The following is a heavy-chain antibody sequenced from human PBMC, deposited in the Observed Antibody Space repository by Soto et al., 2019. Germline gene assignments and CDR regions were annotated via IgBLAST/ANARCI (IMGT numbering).Heavy chain of an antibody. J-gene: IGHJ5*02. CDR2: ISSSSSYI. V-gene: IGHV3-21*01. D-gene: IGHD3-22*01. Sequence: GGSLRLSCAASGFTFSSYSMNWVRQAPGKGLEWVSSISSSSSYIYYADSVKGRFTISRDNAKNSLYLQMNSLRAEDTAVYYCARGLYYYDSSGYYSPWGQGTLVTVSS. CDR1: GFTFSSYS. CDR3: ARGLYYYDSSGYYSP.